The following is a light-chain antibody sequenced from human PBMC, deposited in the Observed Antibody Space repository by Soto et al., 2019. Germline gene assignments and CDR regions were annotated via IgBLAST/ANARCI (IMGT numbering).Light chain of an antibody. J-gene: IGLJ1*01. V-gene: IGLV2-14*01. CDR2: DVS. CDR3: SSYTSSSTPYV. Sequence: QSALTQPASVSGSPGQSITISCTGTSSDVGGYNYVSWYQQHPGKAPKLMIYDVSSRPSGVSNRFSGAKSGNTASLTISVLQIEDEADYYCSSYTSSSTPYVFGTGTKVTVL. CDR1: SSDVGGYNY.